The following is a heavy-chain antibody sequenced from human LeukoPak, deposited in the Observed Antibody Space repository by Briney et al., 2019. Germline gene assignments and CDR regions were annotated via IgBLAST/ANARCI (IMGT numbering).Heavy chain of an antibody. CDR3: ARGPYSSGSSADY. V-gene: IGHV3-7*04. J-gene: IGHJ4*02. CDR1: GFTFSNYW. Sequence: GGSLRLSCAASGFTFSNYWMGWVRQAPGKGLEWVANIKNDGGEKYYVDSVRGRFTISRDNAKNSLYLQMNSLRAEDTAVYYCARGPYSSGSSADYWGQGTLVTVSS. D-gene: IGHD6-19*01. CDR2: IKNDGGEK.